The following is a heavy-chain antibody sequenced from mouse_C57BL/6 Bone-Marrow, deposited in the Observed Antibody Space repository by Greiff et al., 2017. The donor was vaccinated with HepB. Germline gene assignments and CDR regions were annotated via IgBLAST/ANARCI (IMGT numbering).Heavy chain of an antibody. Sequence: VQLQQSGAELVRPGASVKLSCTASGFNIKDDYMHWVKQRPEQGLEWIGWIDPENGDTEYASKFQGKATITADTSSNTAYLQLSSLTSEDTAVYYCTTEGLRGYFDVWGTGTTVTVSS. CDR2: IDPENGDT. CDR3: TTEGLRGYFDV. J-gene: IGHJ1*03. CDR1: GFNIKDDY. V-gene: IGHV14-4*01. D-gene: IGHD2-4*01.